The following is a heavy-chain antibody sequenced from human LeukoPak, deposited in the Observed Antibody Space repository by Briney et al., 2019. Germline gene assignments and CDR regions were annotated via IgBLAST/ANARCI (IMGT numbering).Heavy chain of an antibody. V-gene: IGHV1-69*01. J-gene: IGHJ6*02. CDR2: IIPIFGTA. Sequence: ASVKVSCKASGGTFSSYAISWVRQAPGQGLEWMGGIIPIFGTANYAQKFQGRVTITADESTSTAYMELSSLRSEDTAVYYCASDTITMVRGVIITEYYYYGMDVWGQGTTVTVSS. CDR3: ASDTITMVRGVIITEYYYYGMDV. D-gene: IGHD3-10*01. CDR1: GGTFSSYA.